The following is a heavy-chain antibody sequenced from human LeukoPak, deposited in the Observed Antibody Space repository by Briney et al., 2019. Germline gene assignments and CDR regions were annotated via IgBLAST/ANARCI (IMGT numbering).Heavy chain of an antibody. Sequence: YPGGSLRLSCAASGFTVSSNYMSWVRQAPGEGLEWVSVIYSGGSTYYADSVKGRFTISRDNSKNTLYLQMNSLRAEDTAVYYCAKIRMDSYDNSLLRAFDIWGQGTKVTVSS. CDR2: IYSGGST. CDR1: GFTVSSNY. D-gene: IGHD3-22*01. CDR3: AKIRMDSYDNSLLRAFDI. V-gene: IGHV3-53*01. J-gene: IGHJ3*02.